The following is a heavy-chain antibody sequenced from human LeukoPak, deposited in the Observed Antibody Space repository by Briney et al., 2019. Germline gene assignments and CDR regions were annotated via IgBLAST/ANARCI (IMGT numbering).Heavy chain of an antibody. D-gene: IGHD3-22*01. CDR3: ASHYDTSGYRIGY. Sequence: ASVKVSCKASGYTFTGYYMHWVRQAPGQGLEGMGWINPNSGGTNYAQKFQGRVTMTRDTSISTAYMELSRLRSDDTAVYYCASHYDTSGYRIGYWGQGTLVTVSS. V-gene: IGHV1-2*02. CDR2: INPNSGGT. J-gene: IGHJ4*02. CDR1: GYTFTGYY.